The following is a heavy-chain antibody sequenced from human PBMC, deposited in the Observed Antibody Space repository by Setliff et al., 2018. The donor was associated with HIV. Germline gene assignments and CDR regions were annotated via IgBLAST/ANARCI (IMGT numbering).Heavy chain of an antibody. CDR1: GDSITSGHFY. D-gene: IGHD6-19*01. CDR2: ILDGRVT. CDR3: ARPHSGRGGGAYFDP. Sequence: SETLSLTCTVSGDSITSGHFYWGWIRQAPGKGLEWIGNILDGRVTFFNPSLRGRVTNSVDASKNQVSLNLRSVTAADSAVYHCARPHSGRGGGAYFDPWGQGILVTVSS. V-gene: IGHV4-39*01. J-gene: IGHJ5*02.